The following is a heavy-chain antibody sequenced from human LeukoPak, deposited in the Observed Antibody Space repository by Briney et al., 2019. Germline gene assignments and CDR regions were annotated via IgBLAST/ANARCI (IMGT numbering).Heavy chain of an antibody. V-gene: IGHV4-4*07. CDR3: ARTSARGAQFDY. CDR1: GGSISSYY. J-gene: IGHJ4*02. D-gene: IGHD3-10*01. Sequence: AETLSLTCSVSGGSISSYYWSWIRQPAGKGLEWIVRIYSSGSTNYNPSLKTRVTMSLDTSKNQFSLNLTPVTAADTAVYYCARTSARGAQFDYWGQGTLVTVSS. CDR2: IYSSGST.